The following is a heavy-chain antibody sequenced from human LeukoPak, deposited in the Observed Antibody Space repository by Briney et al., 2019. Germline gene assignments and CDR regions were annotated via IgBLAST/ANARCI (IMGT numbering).Heavy chain of an antibody. D-gene: IGHD6-19*01. J-gene: IGHJ4*02. V-gene: IGHV3-21*01. CDR2: ISSSSSYI. CDR3: ARARRRVAVAGHYFDY. Sequence: IPGGSLRLSCAASGFTFSSYSMNWVRQAPGKGLEWVSSISSSSSYIYYADSVKGRFTISRDNAKNSLYLQMNSLRAEDTAVYYCARARRRVAVAGHYFDYWGQGTLVTVSS. CDR1: GFTFSSYS.